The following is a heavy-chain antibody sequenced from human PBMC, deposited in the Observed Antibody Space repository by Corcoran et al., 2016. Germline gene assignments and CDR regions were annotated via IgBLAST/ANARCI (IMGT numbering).Heavy chain of an antibody. CDR3: ARRLDWGDSFYYGMDV. CDR2: INHSGST. J-gene: IGHJ6*02. Sequence: QVQLQQWGAGLLKPSETLSLTCAVYGGSLSGYYWSWIRQPPGKGLEWIGEINHSGSTKYNPSLKSRVTISLDWSKNQFSLKVSSVTAADTGVLYCARRLDWGDSFYYGMDVWGRGTRVIIS. CDR1: GGSLSGYY. V-gene: IGHV4-34*01. D-gene: IGHD2-21*02.